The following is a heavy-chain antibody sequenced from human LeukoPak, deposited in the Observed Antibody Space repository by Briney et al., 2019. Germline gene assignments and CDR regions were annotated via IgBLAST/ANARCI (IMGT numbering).Heavy chain of an antibody. D-gene: IGHD7-27*01. Sequence: PSETLSLTCTVSGGSMSPYHWGWIRQPPGKGLEWTGYIYYSGSTNYNPSLNSRVTISVDTSKNQFSLKLSSVTAADTAVYYCARGSGVESWFDPWGQGTLVTVSS. CDR1: GGSMSPYH. J-gene: IGHJ5*02. CDR2: IYYSGST. CDR3: ARGSGVESWFDP. V-gene: IGHV4-59*12.